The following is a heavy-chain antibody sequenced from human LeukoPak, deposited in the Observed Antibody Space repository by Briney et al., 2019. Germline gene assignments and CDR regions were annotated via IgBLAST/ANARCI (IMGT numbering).Heavy chain of an antibody. CDR1: GFTFSSCG. D-gene: IGHD3-10*01. Sequence: GGSLRLSCAASGFTFSSCGMHWVRQAPGKGLEWVAVIWYDGSNKYYADSVKGRFTISRDNSKNTLYLQMNSLRAEDTAVYYCARDLGSMVRGINAFDIWGQGTMVTVSS. CDR2: IWYDGSNK. CDR3: ARDLGSMVRGINAFDI. V-gene: IGHV3-33*01. J-gene: IGHJ3*02.